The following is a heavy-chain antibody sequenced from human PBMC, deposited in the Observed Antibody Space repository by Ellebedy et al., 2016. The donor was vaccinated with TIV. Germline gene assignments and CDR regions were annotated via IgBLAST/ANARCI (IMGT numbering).Heavy chain of an antibody. CDR1: GFTFSSYA. V-gene: IGHV3-23*01. D-gene: IGHD3-10*01. CDR3: AKDMGRYGSGTGNWFDP. Sequence: GGSLRLXXAASGFTFSSYAMSWVRQAPGKGLEWVSAISGSGGSTYYADSVKGRFTISRDNAKNSLYLQMNSLRAEDTALYYCAKDMGRYGSGTGNWFDPWGQGTLVTVSS. CDR2: ISGSGGST. J-gene: IGHJ5*02.